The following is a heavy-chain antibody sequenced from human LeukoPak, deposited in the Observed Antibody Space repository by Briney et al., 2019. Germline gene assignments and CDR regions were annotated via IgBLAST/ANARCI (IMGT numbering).Heavy chain of an antibody. J-gene: IGHJ4*02. CDR2: IRSKANSYAT. D-gene: IGHD3-22*01. CDR3: TRLSYYYDSSGSY. CDR1: GFTFSGSA. V-gene: IGHV3-73*01. Sequence: GGSLRLSCAASGFTFSGSATHWARQASGKGLEWVGCIRSKANSYATAYSASVKGRFNISRDDSRNTAYLQMNSLKTEDTAVYYCTRLSYYYDSSGSYWGQGSLVTVSS.